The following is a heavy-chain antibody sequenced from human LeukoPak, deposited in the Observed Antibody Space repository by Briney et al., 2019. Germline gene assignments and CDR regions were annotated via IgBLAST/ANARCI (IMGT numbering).Heavy chain of an antibody. D-gene: IGHD2-2*01. CDR2: IYHSGST. CDR1: GGSISSSNW. V-gene: IGHV4-4*02. Sequence: SETLSLTCAVSGGSISSSNWWSWVRQPPGKGLEWIGEIYHSGSTNYNPSLKSRITISVDKSKNQFSLKLSSVTAADTAVYYCARAGYLCSSTSCYGDSNWFDPWGQGTLVTVSS. CDR3: ARAGYLCSSTSCYGDSNWFDP. J-gene: IGHJ5*02.